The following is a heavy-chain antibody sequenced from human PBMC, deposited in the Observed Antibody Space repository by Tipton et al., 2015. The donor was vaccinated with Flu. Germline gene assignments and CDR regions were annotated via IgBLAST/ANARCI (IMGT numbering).Heavy chain of an antibody. CDR2: IYSGGST. V-gene: IGHV3-53*01. Sequence: SLRLSCAASGFTVSSNYMSWVRQAPGTGLEWVSVIYSGGSTYYADSVKGRFTISRDNSTNTLYLPMNSLRAEGTAVYYCARVGGEPFGSYYFYYGIDACGQGSAGTVSS. D-gene: IGHD3-10*01. J-gene: IGHJ6*02. CDR1: GFTVSSNY. CDR3: ARVGGEPFGSYYFYYGIDA.